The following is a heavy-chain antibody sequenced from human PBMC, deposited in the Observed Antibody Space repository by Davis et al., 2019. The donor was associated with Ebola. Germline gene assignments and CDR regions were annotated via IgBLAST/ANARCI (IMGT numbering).Heavy chain of an antibody. Sequence: PGGSLRLSCAASGFTFGLSAMSWVRQAPGKGLEWVSGISGSGGATYYADSVKGRFTIARDNAENSLYLQMNSLRAEDTAVYYCAKDFESSGYFYGGYFDGWGQGTLVTVSS. V-gene: IGHV3-23*01. D-gene: IGHD3-22*01. CDR1: GFTFGLSA. CDR3: AKDFESSGYFYGGYFDG. J-gene: IGHJ4*02. CDR2: ISGSGGAT.